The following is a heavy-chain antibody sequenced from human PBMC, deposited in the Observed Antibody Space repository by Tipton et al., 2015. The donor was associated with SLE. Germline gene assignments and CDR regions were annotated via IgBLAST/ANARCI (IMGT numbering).Heavy chain of an antibody. CDR3: ARDGSGWTGYWYFDL. CDR1: GGSISSHY. D-gene: IGHD6-19*01. J-gene: IGHJ2*01. V-gene: IGHV4-59*11. CDR2: IYYSGST. Sequence: TLSLTCTVSGGSISSHYWSWIRQPPGKGLEWIGYIYYSGSTNYNPSLKSRVTISVDTSKNQFSLKLSSVTAADTAVYYCARDGSGWTGYWYFDLWGRGTLVTVSS.